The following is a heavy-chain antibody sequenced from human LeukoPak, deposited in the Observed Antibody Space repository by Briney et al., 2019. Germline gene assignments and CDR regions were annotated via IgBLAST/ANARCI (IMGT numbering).Heavy chain of an antibody. J-gene: IGHJ3*02. Sequence: GSLRLSCAASGFSFRSYEMNWVRQAPGEGLEWVSQISGSGSIIYYADSVKGRFSISIDNAKNSLYLQMNSLRAEDTAVYYCAREGPYDGSDGDAFDIWGQGTMVTVSS. V-gene: IGHV3-48*03. CDR2: ISGSGSII. CDR1: GFSFRSYE. D-gene: IGHD3-22*01. CDR3: AREGPYDGSDGDAFDI.